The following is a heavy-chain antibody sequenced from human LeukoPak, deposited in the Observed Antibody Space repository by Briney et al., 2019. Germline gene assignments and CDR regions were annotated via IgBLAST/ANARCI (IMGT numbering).Heavy chain of an antibody. CDR2: ISWNSGSI. D-gene: IGHD3-22*01. Sequence: GGSLRLSCAASGFTFDDYAMHWVRQAPGKGLEWVSGISWNSGSISYADSVKGRFTISRDNAKNSLYLQMNSLRAEDTALYYCAKDHRGGYSVAPFDIWGQGTMVTVSS. CDR3: AKDHRGGYSVAPFDI. J-gene: IGHJ3*02. V-gene: IGHV3-9*01. CDR1: GFTFDDYA.